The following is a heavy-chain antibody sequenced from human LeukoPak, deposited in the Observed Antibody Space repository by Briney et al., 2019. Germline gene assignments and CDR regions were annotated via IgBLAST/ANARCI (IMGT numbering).Heavy chain of an antibody. CDR3: ARDVPYYGSGSYFDY. D-gene: IGHD3-10*01. V-gene: IGHV4-39*07. Sequence: SETLSLTCTVSGGSISSSSYYWGWIRQPPGKGLEWIGSIYYSGSTYYNPSLKSRVTISVDMSKTQFSLKLSSVTAADTAVYYCARDVPYYGSGSYFDYWGQGTLVTVSS. J-gene: IGHJ4*02. CDR1: GGSISSSSYY. CDR2: IYYSGST.